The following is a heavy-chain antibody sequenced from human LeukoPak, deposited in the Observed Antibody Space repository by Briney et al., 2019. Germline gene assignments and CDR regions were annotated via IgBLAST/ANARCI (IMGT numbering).Heavy chain of an antibody. J-gene: IGHJ4*02. D-gene: IGHD6-6*01. CDR1: GYTFTRYD. V-gene: IGHV1-8*03. CDR2: MNPNSGNT. Sequence: ASVKVSCKASGYTFTRYDINWVRQATGQGLEWMGWMNPNSGNTGYAQKFQGRVTLTRNTSVSTVDMELSSLRSEDTAVYYCARASLSPEYSNSSTVFDYWGQGTLVTVSS. CDR3: ARASLSPEYSNSSTVFDY.